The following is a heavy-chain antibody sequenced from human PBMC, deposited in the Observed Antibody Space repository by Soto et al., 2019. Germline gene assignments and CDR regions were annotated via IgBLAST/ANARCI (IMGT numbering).Heavy chain of an antibody. CDR2: INHSGST. V-gene: IGHV4-34*01. J-gene: IGHJ5*02. CDR3: ARVPSP. Sequence: SETLSLTCAVYGGSFSGYYWSWIRQPPGKGPEWIGEINHSGSTNYNPSLKSRVTISVDTSKNQFSLKLSSVTAADTAVYYCARVPSPWGQGTLVTVSS. CDR1: GGSFSGYY.